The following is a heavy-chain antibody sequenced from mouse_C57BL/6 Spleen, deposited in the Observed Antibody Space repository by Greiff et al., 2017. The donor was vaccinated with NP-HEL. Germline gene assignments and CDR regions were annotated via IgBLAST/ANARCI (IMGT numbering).Heavy chain of an antibody. J-gene: IGHJ2*01. D-gene: IGHD2-4*01. V-gene: IGHV1-80*01. CDR3: ARRYDYDGGNYFDY. CDR2: IYPGDGDT. Sequence: VKLMESGAELVKPGASVKISCKASGYAFSSYWMNWVKQRPGKGLEWIGQIYPGDGDTNYNGKFKGKATLTADKSSSTAYMQLSSLTSEDSAVYFCARRYDYDGGNYFDYWGQGTTLTVSS. CDR1: GYAFSSYW.